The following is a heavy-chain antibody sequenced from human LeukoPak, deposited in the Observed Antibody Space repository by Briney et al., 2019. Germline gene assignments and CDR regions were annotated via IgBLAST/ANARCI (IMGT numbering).Heavy chain of an antibody. V-gene: IGHV4-34*01. Sequence: PSETLSLTCAVYGGSFSGYYWSWIRQPPGKGLEWIGEINHSGSTNYNPSLKSRVTISVDTSKNQFSLKLSSVTAADTAVYYCARSRYYDSSGYWGQGTLVTVSP. CDR3: ARSRYYDSSGY. CDR2: INHSGST. J-gene: IGHJ4*02. D-gene: IGHD3-22*01. CDR1: GGSFSGYY.